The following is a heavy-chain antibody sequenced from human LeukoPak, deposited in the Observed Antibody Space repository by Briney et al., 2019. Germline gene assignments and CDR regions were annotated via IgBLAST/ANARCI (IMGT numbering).Heavy chain of an antibody. Sequence: SETLSLTCIVSGGSMNNYYWSWIRQPPGKGLEWIAYIHYTGITNYNPFLKSRVTISLVTSKSQFSLKLNSVTAADTAFYYCARILEGSGATFDIWGQGTMVTVSS. J-gene: IGHJ3*02. D-gene: IGHD6-25*01. CDR3: ARILEGSGATFDI. CDR1: GGSMNNYY. CDR2: IHYTGIT. V-gene: IGHV4-59*01.